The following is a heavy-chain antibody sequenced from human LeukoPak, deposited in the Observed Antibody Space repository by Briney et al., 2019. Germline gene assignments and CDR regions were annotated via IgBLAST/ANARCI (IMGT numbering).Heavy chain of an antibody. V-gene: IGHV1-2*02. D-gene: IGHD2-2*01. CDR3: ARGGEVCSSSSCYRGHDY. Sequence: ASVKVSCKASGYTFTGYYMHWVRQAPGQGLEWMGWINPNSGDTNYAQKFQGRVSMTRDTSTSTAYMELSRLRSDDTAVYYCARGGEVCSSSSCYRGHDYWGQGTLVTVSS. CDR1: GYTFTGYY. J-gene: IGHJ4*02. CDR2: INPNSGDT.